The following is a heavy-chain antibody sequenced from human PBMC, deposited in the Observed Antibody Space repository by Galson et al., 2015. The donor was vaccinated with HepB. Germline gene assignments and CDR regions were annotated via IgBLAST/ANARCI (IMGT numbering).Heavy chain of an antibody. CDR2: IYSGGSK. CDR1: GFTVSSHY. J-gene: IGHJ4*02. D-gene: IGHD5-12*01. Sequence: SLRLSCAASGFTVSSHYMSWVRQAPGKGLEWVSVIYSGGSKYYADSVKGRFTISSDNSKNTLYLQMNSLRAEDTAVYYCARIVATHFDYWGQGTLVTVSS. CDR3: ARIVATHFDY. V-gene: IGHV3-66*02.